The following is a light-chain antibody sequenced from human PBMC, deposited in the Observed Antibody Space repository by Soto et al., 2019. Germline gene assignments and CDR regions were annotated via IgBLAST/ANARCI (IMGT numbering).Light chain of an antibody. CDR3: QQSYSSPYT. CDR2: SAS. J-gene: IGKJ2*01. Sequence: DIQMTQSPASLSASVGDRVTITCRASQSISKNLNWYQHRLGKAPQVLIYSASDSQIGVPSRFSASGSGTDFTLIISCLQPEDFATYYCQQSYSSPYTFGQGTKLEIK. CDR1: QSISKN. V-gene: IGKV1-39*01.